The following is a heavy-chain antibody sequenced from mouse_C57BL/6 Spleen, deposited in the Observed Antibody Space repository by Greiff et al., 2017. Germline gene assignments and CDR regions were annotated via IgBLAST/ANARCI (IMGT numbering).Heavy chain of an antibody. CDR2: ISSGSSTI. CDR3: ARDGYYVFDD. J-gene: IGHJ2*01. V-gene: IGHV5-17*01. CDR1: GFTFSDYG. Sequence: EVNVVESGGGLVKPGGSLKLSCAASGFTFSDYGMHWVRQAPEKGLEWVAYISSGSSTIYYADTGKGRFTISRDNANNTLFLQMTSLRSEDTAMYYCARDGYYVFDDWGQGTTLTVSS. D-gene: IGHD2-3*01.